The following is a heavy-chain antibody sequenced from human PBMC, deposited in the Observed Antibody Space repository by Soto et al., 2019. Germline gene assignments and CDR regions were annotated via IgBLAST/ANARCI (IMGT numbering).Heavy chain of an antibody. CDR1: GGSISSGDSY. J-gene: IGHJ6*02. V-gene: IGHV4-30-4*01. CDR3: ARESRYGSATYHYSMDV. CDR2: IHYSGNT. Sequence: PSEILSLTCTVSGGSISSGDSYWTWIRQPPGKGLEWIGYIHYSGNTFYNPSLKSRLSISADTPKNQFSLKLSSVTAADTAVYYCARESRYGSATYHYSMDVWGQGTTVTVSS. D-gene: IGHD3-10*01.